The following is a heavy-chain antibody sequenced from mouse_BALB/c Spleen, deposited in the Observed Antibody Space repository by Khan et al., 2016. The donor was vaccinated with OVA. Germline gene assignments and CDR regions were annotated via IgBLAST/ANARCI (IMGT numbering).Heavy chain of an antibody. CDR2: ISSDGDYT. CDR3: ESHLTGSFAY. D-gene: IGHD4-1*01. J-gene: IGHJ3*01. Sequence: EVELVESGGDLVKPGGSLKLSCAASGFTFSSYSMSCVRQPPDKKLVWVATISSDGDYTYFPASVKGRFTISRDNAKNTLNLQMSSLTSEDTACDYCESHLTGSFAYWGQGTLLTVSA. CDR1: GFTFSSYS. V-gene: IGHV5-6*01.